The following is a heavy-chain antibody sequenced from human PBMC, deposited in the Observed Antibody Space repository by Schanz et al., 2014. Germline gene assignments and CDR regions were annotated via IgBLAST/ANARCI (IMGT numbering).Heavy chain of an antibody. CDR2: ISAYNGNT. CDR3: ARGGYSSGWYDRDIAHCDY. CDR1: GYAFSDYG. V-gene: IGHV1-18*01. D-gene: IGHD6-19*01. Sequence: QVQLEQSGAEVKKPGASVKVSCKTSGYAFSDYGINWVRQAPGQGLEWMGWISAYNGNTNYAQKLQGRVTMTTDTSTSTAYMELRSLRSDDTAVYYCARGGYSSGWYDRDIAHCDYWGQGTLVTVSS. J-gene: IGHJ4*02.